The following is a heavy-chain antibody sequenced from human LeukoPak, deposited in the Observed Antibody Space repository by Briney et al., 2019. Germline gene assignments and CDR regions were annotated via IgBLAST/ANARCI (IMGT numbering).Heavy chain of an antibody. Sequence: GGPLRLSCAASGFTFDDYAMHWVRQAPGKGLEWVSGISWNSGSIGYADSVKGRFTISRDNAKNSLYLQMNSLRAEDTALYYCAKDRGYSGYDSFDYWGQGTLVTVSS. CDR1: GFTFDDYA. CDR3: AKDRGYSGYDSFDY. J-gene: IGHJ4*02. V-gene: IGHV3-9*01. D-gene: IGHD5-12*01. CDR2: ISWNSGSI.